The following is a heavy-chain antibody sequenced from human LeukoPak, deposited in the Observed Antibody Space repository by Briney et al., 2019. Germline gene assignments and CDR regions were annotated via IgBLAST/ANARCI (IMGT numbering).Heavy chain of an antibody. D-gene: IGHD3-3*01. J-gene: IGHJ5*02. CDR2: INTNTGNP. V-gene: IGHV7-4-1*02. CDR3: ARDRDYDFWSGYYHNWFDP. CDR1: GYTFTSYA. Sequence: ASVKVSCKASGYTFTSYAMNWVRQAPGQGLEWMGWINTNTGNPTYAQGFTGRFVFSLDTSVSTAYLRISSLKAEDTAVYYCARDRDYDFWSGYYHNWFDPWGQGTLVTVSS.